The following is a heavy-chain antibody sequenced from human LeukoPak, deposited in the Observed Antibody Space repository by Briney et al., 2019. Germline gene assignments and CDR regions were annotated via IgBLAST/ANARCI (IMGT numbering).Heavy chain of an antibody. Sequence: ASVKVSCKASGGTFSSYVISWVRQAPGQGLEWMGRIIPIFGTANYAQKFQGRVTITTDESTSTAYMELSSLRSEDTAVYYCARAIAYYDSSGYLRFGGFDYWGQGTLVTVSS. V-gene: IGHV1-69*05. CDR1: GGTFSSYV. CDR2: IIPIFGTA. D-gene: IGHD3-22*01. CDR3: ARAIAYYDSSGYLRFGGFDY. J-gene: IGHJ4*02.